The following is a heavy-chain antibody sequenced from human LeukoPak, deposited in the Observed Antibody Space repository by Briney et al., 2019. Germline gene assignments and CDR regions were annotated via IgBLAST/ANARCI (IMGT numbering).Heavy chain of an antibody. D-gene: IGHD1-14*01. CDR3: AREGTGGSSLNWFDH. V-gene: IGHV4-59*01. J-gene: IGHJ5*02. CDR1: GGSISSYY. Sequence: SETLSLTCTVSGGSISSYYWSWIRQPPGKGLEWIGDIPYSGSTNFNPSLKSRTTISVDTSKNQFSLKLSSVTAADTAVYYCAREGTGGSSLNWFDHWGQGTLVTVSS. CDR2: IPYSGST.